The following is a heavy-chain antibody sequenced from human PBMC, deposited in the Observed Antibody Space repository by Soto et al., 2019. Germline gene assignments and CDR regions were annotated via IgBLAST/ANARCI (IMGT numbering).Heavy chain of an antibody. CDR3: AGDPYYYGSAF. CDR1: GFRFSDHY. D-gene: IGHD3-10*01. V-gene: IGHV3-11*01. CDR2: ISGGGTTT. J-gene: IGHJ4*02. Sequence: GGSLRLSCAASGFRFSDHYMTWIRQAPGKGLEWVSKISGGGTTTYYADSVKGRFTVSRDNAKNSLYLQMTSLRAEDTAVYYCAGDPYYYGSAFWGQGTLVTVSS.